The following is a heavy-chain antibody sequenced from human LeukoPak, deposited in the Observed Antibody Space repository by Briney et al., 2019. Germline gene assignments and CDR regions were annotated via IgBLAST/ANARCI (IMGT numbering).Heavy chain of an antibody. CDR1: GYTFTGYY. CDR3: ARGPWIQLGMDV. D-gene: IGHD5-18*01. V-gene: IGHV1-2*06. J-gene: IGHJ6*04. Sequence: ASLKVSCKAPGYTFTGYYMHWVRQAPGQGLEWMGRINPKSGGANYAQKFQGRVTMTRDTSISTAYLDLSRLGSDDTAVYFCARGPWIQLGMDVWGKGTTVTVSS. CDR2: INPKSGGA.